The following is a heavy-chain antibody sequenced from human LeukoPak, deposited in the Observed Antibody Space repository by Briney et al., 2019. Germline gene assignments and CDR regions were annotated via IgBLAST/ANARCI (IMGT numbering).Heavy chain of an antibody. Sequence: PGGSLRLSCAVTGFTFSNYWVNWVRQTPGKGLEGVANINRDGSVKNYVDSVKGRVTIYRDNDKKSLCLQMSTLRVDDTAIYYCARDPGYSNFDYWGQGTLVTVSS. D-gene: IGHD5-12*01. CDR3: ARDPGYSNFDY. J-gene: IGHJ4*02. CDR1: GFTFSNYW. CDR2: INRDGSVK. V-gene: IGHV3-7*01.